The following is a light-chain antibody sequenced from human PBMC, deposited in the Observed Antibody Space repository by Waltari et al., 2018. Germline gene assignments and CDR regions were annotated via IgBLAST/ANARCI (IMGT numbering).Light chain of an antibody. J-gene: IGKJ5*01. CDR2: DSS. CDR3: QQHNNWPRRT. CDR1: QNIATY. V-gene: IGKV3-11*01. Sequence: EIVLTQSPGTLSLSPGETATLSCRASQNIATYLAWFQQRPGQAPRLLIYDSSNRAPGIPARFSGSGSGTDFTLTITSLEAEDFGSYYCQQHNNWPRRTFGQGARLDIK.